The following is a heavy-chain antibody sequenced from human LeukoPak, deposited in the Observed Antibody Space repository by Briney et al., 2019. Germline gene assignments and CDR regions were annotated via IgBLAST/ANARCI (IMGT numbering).Heavy chain of an antibody. J-gene: IGHJ4*02. V-gene: IGHV4-34*01. D-gene: IGHD5-18*01. CDR2: INHSGST. CDR3: ARVMEYSYGYVERAGFDY. Sequence: SETLSLTCAVYGGSFSGYYWSWIRQPPGKGLEWIGEINHSGSTNYNPSLKSRVTISVDTSKNQFSLKLSSVTAADTAVYYCARVMEYSYGYVERAGFDYWGQGTLVTVSS. CDR1: GGSFSGYY.